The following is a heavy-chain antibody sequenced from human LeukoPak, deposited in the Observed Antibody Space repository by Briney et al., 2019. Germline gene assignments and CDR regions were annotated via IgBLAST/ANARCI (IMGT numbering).Heavy chain of an antibody. CDR2: ISGSSTHR. J-gene: IGHJ4*02. CDR3: ARASGFAGEFDS. V-gene: IGHV3-21*06. D-gene: IGHD1-14*01. CDR1: GFTFSSHN. Sequence: GGSLRLSCAASGFTFSSHNMNWVRQAPGKGLEWVSSISGSSTHRYYADSVKGRFTISRDNADNSLYLQMSSLRAEDTAVYYCARASGFAGEFDSWGQGTQVTVSS.